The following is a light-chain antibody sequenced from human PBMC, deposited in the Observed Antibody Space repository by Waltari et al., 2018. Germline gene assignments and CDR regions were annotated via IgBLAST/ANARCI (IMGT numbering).Light chain of an antibody. V-gene: IGKV3-15*01. Sequence: EIVMTQSPATLSVSPGERVTLSCRASQSVSSSLAWYQQKPGQAPRLLIYGASTRATGIPARFRGSGSRTEFTLTIDSLQSEDFAIDYCQQYNNWPPITFGQGTRLDIK. J-gene: IGKJ5*01. CDR2: GAS. CDR3: QQYNNWPPIT. CDR1: QSVSSS.